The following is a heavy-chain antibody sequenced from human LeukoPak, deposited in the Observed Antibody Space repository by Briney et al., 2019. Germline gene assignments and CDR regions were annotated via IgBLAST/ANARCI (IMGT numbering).Heavy chain of an antibody. CDR1: GFTFSSYA. V-gene: IGHV3-23*01. CDR3: AKGVYSSGSSYFDY. D-gene: IGHD6-19*01. Sequence: AGGSLRLSCAASGFTFSSYAMRWVREAPGKGLEWVSAISRRGGSTYYAASVKGRFTIPRDNSKNTLYLQMNSLRAEDTAVYYCAKGVYSSGSSYFDYWGQGTLVTVPS. CDR2: ISRRGGST. J-gene: IGHJ4*02.